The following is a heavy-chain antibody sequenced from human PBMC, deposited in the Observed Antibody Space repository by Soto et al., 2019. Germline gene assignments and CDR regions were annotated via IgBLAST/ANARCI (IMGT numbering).Heavy chain of an antibody. V-gene: IGHV4-31*03. CDR2: IYYSGST. Sequence: SETLSLTCTVSGVSISSGGYYWSWIRQHPGKGLEWIGYIYYSGSTYYNPSLKSRVTISVDTSKNQFSLKLSSVTAADTAVYYCARETYSSSSGPDFDYWGQGTLVTVSS. J-gene: IGHJ4*02. CDR1: GVSISSGGYY. D-gene: IGHD6-6*01. CDR3: ARETYSSSSGPDFDY.